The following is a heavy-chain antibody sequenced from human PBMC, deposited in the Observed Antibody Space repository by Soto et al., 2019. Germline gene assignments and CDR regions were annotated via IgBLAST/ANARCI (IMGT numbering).Heavy chain of an antibody. CDR3: ARGEVTMLRGVINWFDP. CDR2: IYYSGST. D-gene: IGHD3-10*01. J-gene: IGHJ5*02. V-gene: IGHV4-31*03. Sequence: QVQLQESGPGLVKPSQTLSLTCTVSGGSISSGGYYWSWIRQHPGKGLEWIGYIYYSGSTYYNPSLKSRVTISVDTSKNQFSLKLSSVTAADTAVYYCARGEVTMLRGVINWFDPWGQGTLVTVSS. CDR1: GGSISSGGYY.